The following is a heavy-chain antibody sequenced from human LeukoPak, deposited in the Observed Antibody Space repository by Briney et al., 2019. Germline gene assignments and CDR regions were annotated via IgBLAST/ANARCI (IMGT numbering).Heavy chain of an antibody. D-gene: IGHD2-8*01. Sequence: GGSLRLSCAASSFTFSNYSMNWVRQAPGKGLEWVSSISSSSSYIYYADSVEGRFTISRDNAKNSLYLQMNSLRAEDTAVYYCLIDTHGRDGVWFDLWGQGTLVTVSS. CDR3: LIDTHGRDGVWFDL. V-gene: IGHV3-21*01. CDR2: ISSSSSYI. CDR1: SFTFSNYS. J-gene: IGHJ5*02.